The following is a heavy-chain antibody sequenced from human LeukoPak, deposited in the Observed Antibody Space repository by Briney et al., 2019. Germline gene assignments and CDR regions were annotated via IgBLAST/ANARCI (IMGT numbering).Heavy chain of an antibody. Sequence: PGGSLRFSCAASGFTFSSYAMSWVRQAPGKGLEWVSAIGGSGGSTYYADSVKGRFTISRDNSKNTLYLQMNSLRAEDTAVYYCAKVIFGVVMGPDAFDIWGQGTMVTVSS. CDR2: IGGSGGST. D-gene: IGHD3-3*01. CDR3: AKVIFGVVMGPDAFDI. V-gene: IGHV3-23*01. CDR1: GFTFSSYA. J-gene: IGHJ3*02.